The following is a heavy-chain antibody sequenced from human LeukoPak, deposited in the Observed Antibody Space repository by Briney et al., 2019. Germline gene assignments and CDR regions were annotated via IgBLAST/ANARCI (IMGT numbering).Heavy chain of an antibody. D-gene: IGHD3-16*01. Sequence: PSETLSLTCTVYGGSFSAYYWHWFRQPPGKGLEWIGEINYCGSTKYNPSLKSRVTVSIDTSKNQFSLKLSSVTAADTAVYYCAQWGNNMDVWGKGTTVTVSS. V-gene: IGHV4-34*01. CDR3: AQWGNNMDV. J-gene: IGHJ6*03. CDR1: GGSFSAYY. CDR2: INYCGST.